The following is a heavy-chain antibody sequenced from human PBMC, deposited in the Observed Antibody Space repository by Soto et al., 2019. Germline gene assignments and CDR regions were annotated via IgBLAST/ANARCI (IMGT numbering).Heavy chain of an antibody. CDR2: ISYSGST. CDR3: ARALGYSGQINWFDP. Sequence: SETLSLTCTVSGGSISSHYWSWIRQPPGKGLERIGDISYSGSTNYSPSLKSRVTISVDTSKNRFSLKLSSVTAADTAVYYCARALGYSGQINWFDPWGQGTQVTVSS. D-gene: IGHD4-4*01. CDR1: GGSISSHY. V-gene: IGHV4-59*11. J-gene: IGHJ5*02.